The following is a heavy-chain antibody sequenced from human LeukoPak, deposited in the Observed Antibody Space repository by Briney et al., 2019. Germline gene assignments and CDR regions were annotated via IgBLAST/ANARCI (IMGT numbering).Heavy chain of an antibody. J-gene: IGHJ4*02. Sequence: PGGSLRLSCAASGFTFNSYAMSWVRQAPGKGLEWVSAISGSGGSTFYADSVKGRFTISRDNSKNTLYLQMNSLRAEDTAVYYCAKRPLQGVFCSGGSCYVDSWGQGALVTVSS. CDR1: GFTFNSYA. V-gene: IGHV3-23*01. CDR2: ISGSGGST. CDR3: AKRPLQGVFCSGGSCYVDS. D-gene: IGHD2-15*01.